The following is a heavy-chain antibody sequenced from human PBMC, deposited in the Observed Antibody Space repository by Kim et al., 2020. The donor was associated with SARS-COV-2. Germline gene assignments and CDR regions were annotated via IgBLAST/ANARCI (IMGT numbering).Heavy chain of an antibody. V-gene: IGHV3-48*02. J-gene: IGHJ3*02. CDR1: GFTFSSYS. CDR2: ISSSSSTI. D-gene: IGHD3-10*01. Sequence: GGSLRLSCAASGFTFSSYSMNWVRQAPGKGLEWVSYISSSSSTIYYADSVKGRFTISRDNAKNSLYLQMNSLRDEDTAVYYCARAERDEGQGDAFDIWGQGTMVTVSS. CDR3: ARAERDEGQGDAFDI.